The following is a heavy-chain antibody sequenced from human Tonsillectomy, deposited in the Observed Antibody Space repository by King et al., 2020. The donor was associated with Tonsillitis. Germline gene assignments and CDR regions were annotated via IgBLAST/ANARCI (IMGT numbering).Heavy chain of an antibody. CDR2: ISSSGTTL. CDR3: ARQMYYYDSGFDY. V-gene: IGHV3-11*01. D-gene: IGHD3-22*01. Sequence: VQLVESGEGLVKPGGSLRLSCAASGFTFGDYYMTWVRQAPGKGLEWVSHISSSGTTLYYADSVKGRFTISRDKAKNSLYLEMDSLRAEDTAIYYCARQMYYYDSGFDYWGQGTLVTVSS. CDR1: GFTFGDYY. J-gene: IGHJ4*02.